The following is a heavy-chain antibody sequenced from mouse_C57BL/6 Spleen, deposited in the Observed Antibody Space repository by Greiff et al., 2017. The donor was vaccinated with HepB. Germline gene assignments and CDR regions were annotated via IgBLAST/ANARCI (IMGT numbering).Heavy chain of an antibody. Sequence: VQLQQPGAELVMPGASVKLSCKASGYTFTSYWMHWVKQRPGQGLEWIGEIDPSDSYTNYNQKFKGKSTLTVDKSSSTAYMQLSSLTSEDSAVYYCARGYDYGTGYFDYWGQGTTLTVSS. D-gene: IGHD2-4*01. CDR2: IDPSDSYT. J-gene: IGHJ2*01. V-gene: IGHV1-69*01. CDR1: GYTFTSYW. CDR3: ARGYDYGTGYFDY.